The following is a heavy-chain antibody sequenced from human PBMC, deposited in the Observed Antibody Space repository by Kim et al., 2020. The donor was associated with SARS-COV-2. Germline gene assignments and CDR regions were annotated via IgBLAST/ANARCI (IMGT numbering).Heavy chain of an antibody. J-gene: IGHJ6*02. D-gene: IGHD1-26*01. CDR2: IIPIFGTA. Sequence: SVKVSCKASGGTFSSYAISWVRQAPGQGLEWMGGIIPIFGTANYAQKFQGRVTITADESTSTAYMELSSLRSEDTAVYYCARAFSGSYEGYYYYGMDVWGQGTTVTVSS. CDR3: ARAFSGSYEGYYYYGMDV. V-gene: IGHV1-69*13. CDR1: GGTFSSYA.